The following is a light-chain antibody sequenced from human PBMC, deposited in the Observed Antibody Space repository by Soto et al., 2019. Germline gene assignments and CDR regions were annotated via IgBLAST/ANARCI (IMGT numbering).Light chain of an antibody. CDR1: QSFRGL. J-gene: IGKJ5*01. Sequence: EFVLTQSPVTLSLSPGERATLSFIASQSFRGLLAWYQQKPGQAPRLLFYGASTGATGLPARFSGSGSGTEFTLTINSLQAEDCAVYYCQQYYNWPRTFGQGTRLENK. CDR3: QQYYNWPRT. V-gene: IGKV3-15*01. CDR2: GAS.